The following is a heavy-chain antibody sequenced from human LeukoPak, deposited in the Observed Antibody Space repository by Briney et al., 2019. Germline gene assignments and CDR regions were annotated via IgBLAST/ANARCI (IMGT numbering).Heavy chain of an antibody. V-gene: IGHV1-2*06. Sequence: ASVKVSCKTSGCTFTGYYVHWVRQAPGQGLEWMGRITPNSGDTNYAQKFQGRATMTRDTSISAAYMELNSLTSDGTAIYYCARDLVGEIWSADFWGQGTLVTVSS. D-gene: IGHD3-3*01. J-gene: IGHJ1*01. CDR3: ARDLVGEIWSADF. CDR2: ITPNSGDT. CDR1: GCTFTGYY.